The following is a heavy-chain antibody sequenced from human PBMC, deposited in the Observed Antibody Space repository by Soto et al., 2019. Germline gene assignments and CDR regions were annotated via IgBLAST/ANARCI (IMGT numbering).Heavy chain of an antibody. CDR3: ARNDFWSGYYMGYYGMDV. V-gene: IGHV4-59*01. Sequence: SETLSLTCTVSGGSISSYYWSWIRQPPGKGLEWIGYIYYSGSTNYNPTLKSRVTISVDTSKIQFSLKLSSVTAADTAVYYCARNDFWSGYYMGYYGMDVWGQGTTVTVSS. CDR1: GGSISSYY. CDR2: IYYSGST. J-gene: IGHJ6*02. D-gene: IGHD3-3*01.